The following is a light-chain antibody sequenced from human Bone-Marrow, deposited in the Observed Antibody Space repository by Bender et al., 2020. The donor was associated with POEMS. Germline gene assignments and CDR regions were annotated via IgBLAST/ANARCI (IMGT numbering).Light chain of an antibody. V-gene: IGLV3-21*02. Sequence: SYVLTQPPSVSVASGQTARLTCGGINIQSKSVHWYQQKPGQAPMLVVYDDRDRPSGIPERFSGSSSGTTVTLTISGVQAEDEADYYCQSSDSSGTLYVFGAGTKVTVL. J-gene: IGLJ1*01. CDR3: QSSDSSGTLYV. CDR1: NIQSKS. CDR2: DDR.